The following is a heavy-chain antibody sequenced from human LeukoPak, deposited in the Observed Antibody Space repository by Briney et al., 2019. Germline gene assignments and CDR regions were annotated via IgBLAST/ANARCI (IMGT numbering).Heavy chain of an antibody. Sequence: PSETLSLTCTVSGGSISSFYWTWIRQSPGKGLEWIGYIYYSGGTNYNPSLKSRVTISVDTSKNQFSLKLSSVTAADTAVYYCARLSDYAWGSYPANYFDFWGQGALVTVSS. CDR3: ARLSDYAWGSYPANYFDF. V-gene: IGHV4-59*08. J-gene: IGHJ4*02. CDR1: GGSISSFY. D-gene: IGHD3-16*02. CDR2: IYYSGGT.